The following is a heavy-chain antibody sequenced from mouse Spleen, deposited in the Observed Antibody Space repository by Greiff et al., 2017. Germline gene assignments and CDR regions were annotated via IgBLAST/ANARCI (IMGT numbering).Heavy chain of an antibody. J-gene: IGHJ3*01. CDR2: INPSTGGT. Sequence: EVKVEESGPELVKPGASVKISCKASGYSFTGYYMNWVKQSPEKSLEWIGEINPSTGGTTYNQKFKAKATLTVDKSSSTAYMQLKSLTSEDSAVYYCARRSYYGNYGLAYWGQGTLVTVSA. D-gene: IGHD2-10*01. V-gene: IGHV1-42*01. CDR1: GYSFTGYY. CDR3: ARRSYYGNYGLAY.